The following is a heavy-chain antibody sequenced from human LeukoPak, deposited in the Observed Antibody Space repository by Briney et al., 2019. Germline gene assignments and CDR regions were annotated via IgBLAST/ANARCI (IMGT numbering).Heavy chain of an antibody. Sequence: GGSLRLSCAASGFNLRDYWKHWVRQAPGKGLVWVSRLGTDGTYTNYADSVKGRFTISRDNAKNTLYLQMDSLRAEDTAFYYCVRDPSNSGNWFDLWGQGTLVTVSS. J-gene: IGHJ5*02. V-gene: IGHV3-74*01. CDR3: VRDPSNSGNWFDL. CDR1: GFNLRDYW. CDR2: LGTDGTYT. D-gene: IGHD4-11*01.